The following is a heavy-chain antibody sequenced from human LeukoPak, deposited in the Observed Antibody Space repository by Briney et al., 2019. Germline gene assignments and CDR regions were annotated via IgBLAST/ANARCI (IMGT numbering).Heavy chain of an antibody. CDR1: GFIVSSNY. J-gene: IGHJ4*02. V-gene: IGHV3-53*01. D-gene: IGHD2-15*01. CDR2: IYSGGST. Sequence: GGSLRLSCAASGFIVSSNYMSWVRQAPGKGLEWVSIIYSGGSTYYADSVKGRFTISRDNSKNALYLQMNSLRAEDTAVYYCAEDIHYNFDYWGQGTLVTVSP. CDR3: AEDIHYNFDY.